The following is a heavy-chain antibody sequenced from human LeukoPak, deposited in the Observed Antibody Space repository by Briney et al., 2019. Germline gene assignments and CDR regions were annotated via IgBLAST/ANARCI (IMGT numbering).Heavy chain of an antibody. Sequence: PGGSLRLSCAASGFTFSSYWMNWVRQAPGKGLEWVSYISSSSTIYYADSVKGRFTISRDNAKNSLYLQMNSLRAEDTAVYYCARDSVAAAGTVYYYGMDVWGQGTTVTVSS. V-gene: IGHV3-48*04. CDR2: ISSSSTI. J-gene: IGHJ6*02. CDR1: GFTFSSYW. CDR3: ARDSVAAAGTVYYYGMDV. D-gene: IGHD6-13*01.